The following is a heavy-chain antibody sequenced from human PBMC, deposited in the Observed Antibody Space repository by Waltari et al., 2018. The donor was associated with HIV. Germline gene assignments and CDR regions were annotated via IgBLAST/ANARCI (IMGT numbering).Heavy chain of an antibody. V-gene: IGHV4-61*02. J-gene: IGHJ6*02. CDR3: ARALLAARSGGMGV. CDR1: GDSITRGSYY. D-gene: IGHD6-25*01. CDR2: ISSSGNT. Sequence: QVQLQESGPGLVQPSQTLSLICIVSGDSITRGSYYWTWVRQPAGKGLEWSGRISSSGNTNYNPTLKSRVTMSMDTSKNQCSLEVTSVTAADTAIYFWARALLAARSGGMGVWGHGTTVTVSS.